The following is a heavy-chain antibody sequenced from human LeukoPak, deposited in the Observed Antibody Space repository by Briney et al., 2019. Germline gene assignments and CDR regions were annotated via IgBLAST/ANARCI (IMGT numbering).Heavy chain of an antibody. CDR2: IYYSGST. J-gene: IGHJ2*01. Sequence: SETLSLTCTVSGGSISSGDYYWRWLRQPPGKGLEGIGYIYYSGSTYYNPSLKSRVTISVDTSKNQFSLKLSSVTAADTAVYYCAREQKLHWYFDLWGRGTLVTVSS. D-gene: IGHD1-1*01. V-gene: IGHV4-30-4*08. CDR3: AREQKLHWYFDL. CDR1: GGSISSGDYY.